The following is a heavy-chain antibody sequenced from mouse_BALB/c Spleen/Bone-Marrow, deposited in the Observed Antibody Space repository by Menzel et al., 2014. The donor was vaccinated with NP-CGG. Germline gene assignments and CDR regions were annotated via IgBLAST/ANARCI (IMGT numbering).Heavy chain of an antibody. CDR1: GFDFSRYW. J-gene: IGHJ1*01. CDR2: INPDSSTI. Sequence: EVHLVESGGGLVQPGGSLKLSCAASGFDFSRYWMSWVRQAPGKGLEWIGEINPDSSTINYTPSLKDKFIISRDNAKNTLFLQMSKVRSEDTALYCCARLYYDYDGVFCWFFDVWGAGTTVTVSS. D-gene: IGHD2-4*01. CDR3: ARLYYDYDGVFCWFFDV. V-gene: IGHV4-1*02.